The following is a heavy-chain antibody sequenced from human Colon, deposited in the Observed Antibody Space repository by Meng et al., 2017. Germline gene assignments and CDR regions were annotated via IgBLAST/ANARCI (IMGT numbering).Heavy chain of an antibody. Sequence: QVQLQESGPGLGKPSETLSLTCTIAGGSITSTSSYWGWVRQPPGKGLEWIGSIYYRGSTNYNPSLKSRISMSVDMSKNQFSLKVNSVTAADTAIYYCVISSHNWGQGTLVTVSS. J-gene: IGHJ4*02. D-gene: IGHD3-3*02. CDR2: IYYRGST. CDR1: GGSITSTSSY. CDR3: VISSHN. V-gene: IGHV4-39*07.